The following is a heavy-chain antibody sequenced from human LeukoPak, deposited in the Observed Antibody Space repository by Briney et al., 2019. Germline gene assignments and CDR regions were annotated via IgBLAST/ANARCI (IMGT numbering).Heavy chain of an antibody. CDR1: GYSFTTYA. Sequence: ASVKVSCKASGYSFTTYAMHWVRQAPGQRLEWMGWINAGNGNTKDSQKFQGRVTMTRDTSASTAYMELSSLRSEDTAVYYCARDIDYAGFDYWGQGTLVTVSS. CDR2: INAGNGNT. V-gene: IGHV1-3*01. J-gene: IGHJ4*02. CDR3: ARDIDYAGFDY. D-gene: IGHD4-17*01.